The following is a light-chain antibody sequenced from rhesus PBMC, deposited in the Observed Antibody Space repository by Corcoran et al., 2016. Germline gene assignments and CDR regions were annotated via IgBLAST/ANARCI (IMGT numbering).Light chain of an antibody. CDR1: SRDIGGNNY. J-gene: IGLJ6*01. Sequence: QASLTQPLSVSGSPRQSVTISCTGTSRDIGGNNYVSWYQQHPGTAPKLMIYEVSKRPSGVSDRFSGSKSGNTASLTLTGLQAEDEADYYCSSYVGSNTFDVFGSGTKLTVL. V-gene: IGLV2-32*02. CDR2: EVS. CDR3: SSYVGSNTFDV.